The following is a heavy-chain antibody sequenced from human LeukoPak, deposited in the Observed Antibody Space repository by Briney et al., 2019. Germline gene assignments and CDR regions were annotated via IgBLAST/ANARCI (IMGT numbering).Heavy chain of an antibody. V-gene: IGHV3-23*01. J-gene: IGHJ4*02. D-gene: IGHD5-24*01. CDR3: AKDMTSGDGYSNFDY. CDR2: VSAGDDTT. Sequence: GGSLRLSCAASGFTFSSYAMNWVRQAPGKVLEWVSAVSAGDDTTYYADSVKGRFTISRANSKNTLYLQMNSLRAEDTAVYYCAKDMTSGDGYSNFDYWGQGTLVTVSS. CDR1: GFTFSSYA.